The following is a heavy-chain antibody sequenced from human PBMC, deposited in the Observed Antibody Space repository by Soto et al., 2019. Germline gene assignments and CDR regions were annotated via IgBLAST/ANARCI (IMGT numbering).Heavy chain of an antibody. D-gene: IGHD2-8*02. J-gene: IGHJ4*02. Sequence: HPAGSLRLSCAASGFTLSIYMMHWSLQAQGKGLEWVTLISTDGSIEHYADSVKGRFTISRDNSKNTLYLQMSSLRVDDTAVYYCAREYSLAVLAPGYWGQGTLVTVSS. CDR3: AREYSLAVLAPGY. V-gene: IGHV3-30*03. CDR2: ISTDGSIE. CDR1: GFTLSIYM.